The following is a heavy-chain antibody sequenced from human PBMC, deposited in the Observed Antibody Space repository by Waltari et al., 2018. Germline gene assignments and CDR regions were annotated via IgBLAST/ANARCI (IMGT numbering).Heavy chain of an antibody. CDR3: TSPGVATFDY. V-gene: IGHV3-73*02. J-gene: IGHJ4*02. CDR2: NRSKANVYGT. D-gene: IGHD5-12*01. CDR1: GFTFSGSS. Sequence: EVQLVESGGGLVQPGGSLKLSCAASGFTFSGSSMHWVRQASGKGLVGVGRNRSKANVYGTTYAASVKGRFTVSRDDSKHTAYLQMNSLKTEDTAVYYCTSPGVATFDYWGQGTLVTVSS.